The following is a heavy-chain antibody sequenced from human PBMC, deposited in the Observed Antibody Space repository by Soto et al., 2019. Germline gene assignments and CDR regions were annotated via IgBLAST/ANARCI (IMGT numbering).Heavy chain of an antibody. V-gene: IGHV4-39*01. Sequence: SETLSLTCTISGGSFNSSYYYWGWFRQPPGKGLEWIGSVFYSGTTYYNPSLKSRVTISVATSKNQFFLKLNSVTAADTAVYYCAYPAALNHYWGHGTLVTVSS. CDR3: AYPAALNHY. D-gene: IGHD6-13*01. J-gene: IGHJ4*01. CDR2: VFYSGTT. CDR1: GGSFNSSYYY.